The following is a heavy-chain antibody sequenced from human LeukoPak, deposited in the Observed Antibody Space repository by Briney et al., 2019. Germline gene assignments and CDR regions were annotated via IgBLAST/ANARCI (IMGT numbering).Heavy chain of an antibody. D-gene: IGHD6-13*01. CDR2: ISAYNGNT. V-gene: IGHV1-18*01. CDR1: GYTFTSYG. J-gene: IGHJ4*02. Sequence: ASVKVSCKASGYTFTSYGISWVRQAPGQGLEWMGWISAYNGNTNYAQKFQGRVTMTRNTSISTAYMELSSLRSEDTAVYYCARVGKIAAAGTSPPGYWGQGTLVTVSS. CDR3: ARVGKIAAAGTSPPGY.